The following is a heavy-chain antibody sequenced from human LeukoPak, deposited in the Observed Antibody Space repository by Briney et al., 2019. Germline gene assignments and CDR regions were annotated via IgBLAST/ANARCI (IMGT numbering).Heavy chain of an antibody. CDR1: GDSIHSFY. CDR2: ICYSGST. Sequence: KSSETLSLTCTVSGDSIHSFYWSWVRQPPGKGLEWIGYICYSGSTNYNPSLKSRITISLDTYKNQFSLRLSYVTAEDTAIYYCARRKTRGGPIDSWGQGTLVTVSS. J-gene: IGHJ5*01. D-gene: IGHD3-16*01. CDR3: ARRKTRGGPIDS. V-gene: IGHV4-59*08.